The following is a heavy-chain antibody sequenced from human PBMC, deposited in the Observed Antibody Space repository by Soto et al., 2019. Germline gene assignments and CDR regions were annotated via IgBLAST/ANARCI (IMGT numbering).Heavy chain of an antibody. V-gene: IGHV3-23*01. Sequence: GGSLRLSCAASGFTIRSDGMSWVRQAPGKGLEWVSSRSGSGGSTYYADSVKGRVTISRENSKNTLYLKINTLRAADTAVYYCAKASAPGGTYFPLWFWGQGTLVTVSS. CDR3: AKASAPGGTYFPLWF. CDR1: GFTIRSDG. J-gene: IGHJ4*02. CDR2: RSGSGGST. D-gene: IGHD1-26*01.